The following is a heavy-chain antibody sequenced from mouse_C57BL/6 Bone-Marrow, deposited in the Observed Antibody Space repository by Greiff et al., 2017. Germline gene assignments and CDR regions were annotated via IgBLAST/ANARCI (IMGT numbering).Heavy chain of an antibody. J-gene: IGHJ2*01. CDR3: SRWEYNEYFDI. CDR2: ILPGSGST. Sequence: QVQLQQSGAELMKPGASVKLSCKATGYTFTGYWIEWVKQRPGHGLEWIGEILPGSGSTNYNEKFKGKATFTADTSSNTAYMQLSSLITEYSAIYYWSRWEYNEYFDIWGQGTTLTVSS. D-gene: IGHD1-3*01. CDR1: GYTFTGYW. V-gene: IGHV1-9*01.